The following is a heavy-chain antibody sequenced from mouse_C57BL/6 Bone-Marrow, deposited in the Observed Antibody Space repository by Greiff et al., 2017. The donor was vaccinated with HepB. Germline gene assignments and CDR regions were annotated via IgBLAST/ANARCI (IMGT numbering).Heavy chain of an antibody. CDR3: TRWMVTNY. CDR2: IDPETGGT. D-gene: IGHD2-2*01. J-gene: IGHJ2*01. V-gene: IGHV1-15*01. CDR1: GYTFTDYE. Sequence: VKLQESGAELVRPGASVTLSCKASGYTFTDYEMHWVKQTPVHGLEWIGAIDPETGGTAYNQKFKGKAILTADKSSSTAYMELRSLTSEDSAVYYCTRWMVTNYWGQGTTLTVSS.